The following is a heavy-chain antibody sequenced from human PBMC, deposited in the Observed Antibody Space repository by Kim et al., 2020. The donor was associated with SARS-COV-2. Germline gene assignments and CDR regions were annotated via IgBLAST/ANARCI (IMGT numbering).Heavy chain of an antibody. CDR2: IDSSDSYI. CDR3: ARQRIMTTFGGTAASFDF. D-gene: IGHD3-16*01. CDR1: GYNFTNYW. Sequence: GESLKISCKGSGYNFTNYWISWVRQKLGEGLEWIGRIDSSDSYIKYSPSFQGHVTISADKSISTAYLQWTSLKASDTAMYFCARQRIMTTFGGTAASFDFWGQGTPVTVSS. J-gene: IGHJ4*02. V-gene: IGHV5-10-1*01.